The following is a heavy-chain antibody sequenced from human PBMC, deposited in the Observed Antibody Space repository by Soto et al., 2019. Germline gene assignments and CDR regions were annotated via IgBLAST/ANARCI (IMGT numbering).Heavy chain of an antibody. CDR1: GYSFSSYG. V-gene: IGHV1-18*04. Sequence: QVHLMQSGDEVKKPGASVKVSCKASGYSFSSYGISWVRQAPGQGLEWMGWISAHNGNSHSAQKVQGRFTMTTDPSTDTAYMEVSSLRSVATALYYCTRKVFRFCGYSGMYNYYGMDVWGPGTTVIASS. J-gene: IGHJ6*02. CDR2: ISAHNGNS. CDR3: TRKVFRFCGYSGMYNYYGMDV. D-gene: IGHD3-3*01.